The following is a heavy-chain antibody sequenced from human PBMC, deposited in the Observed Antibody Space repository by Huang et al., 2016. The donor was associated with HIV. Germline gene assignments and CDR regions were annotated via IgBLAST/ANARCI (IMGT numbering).Heavy chain of an antibody. CDR2: ILPMGGGA. D-gene: IGHD3-3*01. Sequence: QVHLVQPGAEAKKPWSSVRVSCTASGGSFKFSGISWVRQAPGQGLEWLGGILPMGGGANDAGKVSDRVTNPARRYTNTVYMDLTSLRPEETAVYYRASGASYDVCTPYYSCWHYSMDVWGEGTTVTVSS. CDR1: GGSFKFSG. CDR3: ASGASYDVCTPYYSCWHYSMDV. V-gene: IGHV1-69*10. J-gene: IGHJ6*03.